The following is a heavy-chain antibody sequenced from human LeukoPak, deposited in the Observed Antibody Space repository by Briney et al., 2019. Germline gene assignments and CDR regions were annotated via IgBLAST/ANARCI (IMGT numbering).Heavy chain of an antibody. Sequence: ASVEVSCKASGGTFSNYTISWVRQAPGQGLEWMGRIIPILGIANYAQKFQGRVTITADKSTSTAYMELSSLRSEDTAVYYCASGYCSSTSCYNYGMDVWGQGTTVTVSS. CDR1: GGTFSNYT. D-gene: IGHD2-2*02. V-gene: IGHV1-69*02. CDR3: ASGYCSSTSCYNYGMDV. CDR2: IIPILGIA. J-gene: IGHJ6*02.